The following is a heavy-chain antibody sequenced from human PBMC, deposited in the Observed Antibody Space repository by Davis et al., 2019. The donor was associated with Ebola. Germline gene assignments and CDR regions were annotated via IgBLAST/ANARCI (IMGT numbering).Heavy chain of an antibody. CDR2: IIPIFGTA. D-gene: IGHD2-21*01. CDR3: AREGAVVVIASLDY. V-gene: IGHV1-69*13. CDR1: GGTFSSYA. J-gene: IGHJ4*02. Sequence: SVKVSCKASGGTFSSYAISWVRQAPGQGLEWMGGIIPIFGTANYAQKFQGRVTITADESTSTAYMELSSPRSEDTAVYYCAREGAVVVIASLDYWGQGTLVTVSS.